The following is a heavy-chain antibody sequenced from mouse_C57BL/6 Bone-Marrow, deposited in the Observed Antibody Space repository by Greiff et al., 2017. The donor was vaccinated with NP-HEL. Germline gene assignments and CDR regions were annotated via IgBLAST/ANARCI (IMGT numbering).Heavy chain of an antibody. Sequence: QVQLQQSDAELVKPGASVKISCKVSGYTFTDHTIHWMKQRPEQGLEWIGYIYPRDGSTKYNEKFKGKATLTADKSSSTAYMQLNSLTSEDSAVYFCARKGGYDYDGYYFDYWGQGTTLTVSS. D-gene: IGHD2-4*01. V-gene: IGHV1-78*01. CDR1: GYTFTDHT. J-gene: IGHJ2*01. CDR2: IYPRDGST. CDR3: ARKGGYDYDGYYFDY.